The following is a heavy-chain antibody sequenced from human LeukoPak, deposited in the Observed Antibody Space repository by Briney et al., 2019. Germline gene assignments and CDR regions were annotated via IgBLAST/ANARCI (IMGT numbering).Heavy chain of an antibody. V-gene: IGHV4-61*02. CDR2: IYTSGST. Sequence: SETLSLTCTVSGGSISSGSYYWSWIRQPAWKGLEWIGRIYTSGSTNYSPSLKSRVTISVDTSKNQFSLKLSSVTAADTAVYYCARDSCSGGSCYSSVWYFDLWGRGTLVTVSS. D-gene: IGHD2-15*01. CDR3: ARDSCSGGSCYSSVWYFDL. CDR1: GGSISSGSYY. J-gene: IGHJ2*01.